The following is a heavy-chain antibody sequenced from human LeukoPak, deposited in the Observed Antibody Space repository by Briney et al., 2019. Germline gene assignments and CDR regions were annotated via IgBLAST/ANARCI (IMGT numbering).Heavy chain of an antibody. CDR3: ARDAQWELRAFDV. D-gene: IGHD4-23*01. Sequence: SVKVSCKTIGGRFTSYGFSWVRQAPGQGLEWMGGIIPVFDRPNYAQKFEGRVTITADKSTNTTYMEITSLTSDDTAVYYCARDAQWELRAFDVWGRGTMVIVSS. CDR2: IIPVFDRP. V-gene: IGHV1-69*06. J-gene: IGHJ3*01. CDR1: GGRFTSYG.